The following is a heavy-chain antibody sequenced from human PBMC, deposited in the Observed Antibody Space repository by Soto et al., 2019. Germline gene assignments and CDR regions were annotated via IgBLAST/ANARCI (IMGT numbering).Heavy chain of an antibody. Sequence: SETLSLTCTVSGGSISSHYLSWVRQPPGKGLEWIGYLYYTGSTNYNASLKSQVTMSLDTSKNQFSLMLTSVTAADTAVYYCAGVGATMTSQALGFDHWGQGILVTVYS. V-gene: IGHV4-59*11. CDR2: LYYTGST. J-gene: IGHJ4*02. D-gene: IGHD3-3*01. CDR3: AGVGATMTSQALGFDH. CDR1: GGSISSHY.